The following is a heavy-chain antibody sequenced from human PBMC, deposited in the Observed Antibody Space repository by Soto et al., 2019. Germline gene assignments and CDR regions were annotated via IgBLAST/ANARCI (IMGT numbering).Heavy chain of an antibody. V-gene: IGHV4-59*11. CDR1: GGSTSPHY. CDR3: ARGGSGFDH. D-gene: IGHD6-25*01. Sequence: SETLSLTCTVSGGSTSPHYWSWIRQSPGKGLEWIAYIYFTGSTNYNPSLKSRVTISIDTSRNQFSLKLTSVTAADTAVYYCARGGSGFDHWGQGTLVTVSS. J-gene: IGHJ5*02. CDR2: IYFTGST.